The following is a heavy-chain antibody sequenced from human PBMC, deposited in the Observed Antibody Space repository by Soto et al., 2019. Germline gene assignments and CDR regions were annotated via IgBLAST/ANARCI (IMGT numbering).Heavy chain of an antibody. J-gene: IGHJ3*02. CDR3: ARDWAVAGVDAFDI. D-gene: IGHD6-19*01. CDR2: THFMGST. Sequence: PSETLSLTCTVSGVSISNYHWSWIRQSPGKGLEWIGDTHFMGSTKYNPSLKSRVSISLDTSQNQFSLNLTSVTAADTAVYYCARDWAVAGVDAFDIWGQGTVVTVSS. V-gene: IGHV4-59*01. CDR1: GVSISNYH.